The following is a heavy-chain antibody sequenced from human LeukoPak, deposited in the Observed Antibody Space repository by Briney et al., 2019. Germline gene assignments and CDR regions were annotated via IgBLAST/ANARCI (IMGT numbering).Heavy chain of an antibody. CDR2: ISYDGSNK. V-gene: IGHV3-30*19. J-gene: IGHJ4*02. CDR1: GFTFSSYG. Sequence: GGSLRLSCAASGFTFSSYGMHWVRQAPGKGLEWVAVISYDGSNKYYADSVKGRFTISRDNSKNTLYLQMNSLRAEDTAVYYCARAPIVVVPAAPDYWGQGTLVTVSS. D-gene: IGHD2-2*01. CDR3: ARAPIVVVPAAPDY.